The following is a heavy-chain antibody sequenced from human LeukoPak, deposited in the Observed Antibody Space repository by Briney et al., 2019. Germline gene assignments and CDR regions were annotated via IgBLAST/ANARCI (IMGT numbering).Heavy chain of an antibody. J-gene: IGHJ5*02. Sequence: ASXKVSCKASGYTFTSYYVHWVRQAPGQGLEWMGWINPNSGGTNYAQKFQGRVTMTRDTYISTAYMEMRRLRSDDTAVYYCARTITMVRGVIGWFDPWGQGTLVTVSS. CDR1: GYTFTSYY. CDR3: ARTITMVRGVIGWFDP. V-gene: IGHV1-2*02. CDR2: INPNSGGT. D-gene: IGHD3-10*01.